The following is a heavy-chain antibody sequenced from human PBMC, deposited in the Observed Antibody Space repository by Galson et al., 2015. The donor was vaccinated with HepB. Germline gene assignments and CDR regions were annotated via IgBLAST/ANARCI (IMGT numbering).Heavy chain of an antibody. Sequence: SETLSLTCTVSGGSISSYYWSWIRQPPGKGLEWIGYIYENGNTNYNPSLKSRVTISLDMSKNQFSLKLSSVTAADTAVYYCARSYNYYFYGMDVWGQGTTVTVSS. CDR2: IYENGNT. V-gene: IGHV4-59*01. J-gene: IGHJ6*02. CDR1: GGSISSYY. CDR3: ARSYNYYFYGMDV. D-gene: IGHD1-26*01.